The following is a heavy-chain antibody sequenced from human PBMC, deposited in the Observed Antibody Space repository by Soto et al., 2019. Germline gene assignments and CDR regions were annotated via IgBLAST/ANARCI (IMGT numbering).Heavy chain of an antibody. CDR2: ISAYNGNT. D-gene: IGHD2-8*01. CDR3: GRDGVVIMVYDFNYYGMDV. V-gene: IGHV1-18*01. J-gene: IGHJ6*02. CDR1: GYTFTSYG. Sequence: QVQLVQSGAEVKKPGASVKVSCKASGYTFTSYGISWVRQAPGQGLEWMGWISAYNGNTNYAQKVQGRVSMTTDTSTSTAYMELRSVRSDDTAVYYCGRDGVVIMVYDFNYYGMDVWGQGTTVTLSS.